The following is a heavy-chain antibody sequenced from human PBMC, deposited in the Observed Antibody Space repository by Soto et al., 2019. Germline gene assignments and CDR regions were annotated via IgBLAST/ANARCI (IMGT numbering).Heavy chain of an antibody. Sequence: GGSLRLSCAASGFTFSSYSMNWVRQAPGKGLEWVSSISSSSSYIYYADSVKGRFTISRDNAKNSLYLQMNSLRAEDTAVYYCARDPDYGDPNDAFDIWGQGTMVTVSS. CDR1: GFTFSSYS. J-gene: IGHJ3*02. CDR2: ISSSSSYI. D-gene: IGHD4-17*01. V-gene: IGHV3-21*01. CDR3: ARDPDYGDPNDAFDI.